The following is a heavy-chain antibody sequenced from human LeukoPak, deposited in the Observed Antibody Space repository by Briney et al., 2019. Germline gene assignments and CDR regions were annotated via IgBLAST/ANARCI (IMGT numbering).Heavy chain of an antibody. CDR3: ARDVLGGDSSGYVA. V-gene: IGHV3-30-3*01. CDR1: GFTFSTYA. Sequence: PGRSLRLSCAASGFTFSTYAMHWVRQAPGKGLDWVAVISNGGNNKYYADSVKGRFTTSRDNSKNTLYMQMNSLTAEDTAVYYCARDVLGGDSSGYVAWGQGTLVIVSS. J-gene: IGHJ4*02. D-gene: IGHD3-22*01. CDR2: ISNGGNNK.